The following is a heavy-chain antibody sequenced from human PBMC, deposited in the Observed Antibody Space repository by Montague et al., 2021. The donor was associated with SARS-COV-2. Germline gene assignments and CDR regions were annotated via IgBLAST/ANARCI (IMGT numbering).Heavy chain of an antibody. Sequence: SETLSLTCAVSGGSISSTTNFWAWLRQPPGKGLEWIGSIYYSGXTXYXXXXKXRVTISVDTSKNQFSLKLSSVTAADTAVYYCARVGRQQLVRLSGMDVWGQGTTVTVSS. V-gene: IGHV4-39*07. CDR2: IYYSGXT. J-gene: IGHJ6*02. D-gene: IGHD6-13*01. CDR3: ARVGRQQLVRLSGMDV. CDR1: GGSISSTTNF.